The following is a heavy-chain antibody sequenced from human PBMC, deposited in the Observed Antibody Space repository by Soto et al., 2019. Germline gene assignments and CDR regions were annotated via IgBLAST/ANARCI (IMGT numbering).Heavy chain of an antibody. V-gene: IGHV4-39*01. D-gene: IGHD3-22*01. CDR3: ARTRRHGYYYDSSGYPIPPHAFDI. CDR1: GGSISSSSYY. CDR2: IYYSGST. J-gene: IGHJ3*02. Sequence: SATRSLTCTVSGGSISSSSYYWGWIRQPPGKGLEWIWIIYYSGSTYYNPSLKSRVTISVDTSKNQFSLKLSSVTAADTAVYYCARTRRHGYYYDSSGYPIPPHAFDIWGQGTMVTVSS.